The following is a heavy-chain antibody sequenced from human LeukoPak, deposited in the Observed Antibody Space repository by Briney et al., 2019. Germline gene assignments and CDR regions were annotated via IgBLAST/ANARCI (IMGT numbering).Heavy chain of an antibody. D-gene: IGHD3-10*01. CDR1: GGSISSYY. CDR2: IYYSGST. J-gene: IGHJ4*02. CDR3: AREFYYYGSGSHVYYFDY. V-gene: IGHV4-59*01. Sequence: SETLSLTCTVSGGSISSYYWSWIRQPPGKGLEWTGYIYYSGSTNYNPSLKSRVTISVDTPKNQFSLKLSSVTAADTAVYYCAREFYYYGSGSHVYYFDYWGQGTLVTVSS.